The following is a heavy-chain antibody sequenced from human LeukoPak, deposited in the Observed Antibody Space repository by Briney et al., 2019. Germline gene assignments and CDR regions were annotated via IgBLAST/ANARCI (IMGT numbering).Heavy chain of an antibody. CDR1: GYTFTSYA. CDR2: ISPYNDNT. D-gene: IGHD3-10*01. CDR3: ARNYLVRGVILKRYAVDI. V-gene: IGHV1-18*01. Sequence: GASVKVSCKASGYTFTSYAISWVRQAPGQGLEWMGWISPYNDNTNYAQKLQGRVTMTTDTSTSTAYMELRSLRSDDTAVYYCARNYLVRGVILKRYAVDIWGQGTMVTVSS. J-gene: IGHJ3*02.